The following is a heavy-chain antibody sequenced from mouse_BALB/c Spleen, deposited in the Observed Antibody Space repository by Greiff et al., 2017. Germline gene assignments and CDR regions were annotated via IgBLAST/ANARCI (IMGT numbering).Heavy chain of an antibody. V-gene: IGHV5-6*01. J-gene: IGHJ3*01. CDR3: ARSTATSWFAY. Sequence: VESGGDLVKPGGSLKLSCAASGFTFSSYGMSWVRQTPDKRLEWVATISSGGSYTYYPDSVKGRFTISRDNAKNTLYLQMSSLKSEDTAMYYCARSTATSWFAYWGQGTLVTVSA. D-gene: IGHD1-2*01. CDR1: GFTFSSYG. CDR2: ISSGGSYT.